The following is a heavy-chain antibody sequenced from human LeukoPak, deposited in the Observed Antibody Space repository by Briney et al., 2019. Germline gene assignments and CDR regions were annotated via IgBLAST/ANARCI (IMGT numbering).Heavy chain of an antibody. V-gene: IGHV3-7*01. Sequence: PGGSLRLSCAASGFTFTSYWMSWVRQAPGKGLEWVGNIKQDGSEIDSVDSVKGRFTISRDNAKNSVYLQMNSLRAEDTAVYYCARSGYPLGQGTLVTVSS. D-gene: IGHD3-10*01. CDR2: IKQDGSEI. J-gene: IGHJ5*02. CDR3: ARSGYP. CDR1: GFTFTSYW.